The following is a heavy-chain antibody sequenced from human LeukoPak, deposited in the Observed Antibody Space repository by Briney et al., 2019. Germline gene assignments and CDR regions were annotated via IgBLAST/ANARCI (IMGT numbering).Heavy chain of an antibody. D-gene: IGHD3-3*01. CDR2: IYYSGST. Sequence: PSETLSLTCTVSGGSISSSSYYWGWIRQPPGKGLEWIGSIYYSGSTYYNPSLKSRVTISVDTSKNQFSLKLSSVTAADTAVYYCARHVEDTVWSGGDYWGQGTLVTVSS. V-gene: IGHV4-39*01. J-gene: IGHJ4*02. CDR3: ARHVEDTVWSGGDY. CDR1: GGSISSSSYY.